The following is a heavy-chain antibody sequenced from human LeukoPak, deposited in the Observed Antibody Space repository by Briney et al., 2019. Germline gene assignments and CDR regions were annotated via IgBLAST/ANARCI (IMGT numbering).Heavy chain of an antibody. D-gene: IGHD2-2*01. CDR3: ARESVPSGGTDIVVVPAAMGNDAFDI. Sequence: SEILSLTCTVSGGSISSSSYYWGWIRQPPGKGLEWIGSIYYSGSTYYNPSLKSRVTISVDTSKNQFSLKLSSVTATDTAVYYCARESVPSGGTDIVVVPAAMGNDAFDIWGQGAMVTVSS. J-gene: IGHJ3*02. CDR2: IYYSGST. CDR1: GGSISSSSYY. V-gene: IGHV4-39*07.